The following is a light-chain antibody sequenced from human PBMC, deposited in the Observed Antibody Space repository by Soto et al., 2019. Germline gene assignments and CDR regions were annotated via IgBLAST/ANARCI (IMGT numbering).Light chain of an antibody. CDR1: QSISSW. CDR2: KAS. Sequence: DIQMTQSPSTLSASVGDRVTITCRASQSISSWLAWYQQKPGKAPKLLIYKASSLETGVPSRFSGSGSGTEFTLTISSLQPDDFATYYCQQYNRYSVTFGQGTRLAIK. J-gene: IGKJ5*01. V-gene: IGKV1-5*03. CDR3: QQYNRYSVT.